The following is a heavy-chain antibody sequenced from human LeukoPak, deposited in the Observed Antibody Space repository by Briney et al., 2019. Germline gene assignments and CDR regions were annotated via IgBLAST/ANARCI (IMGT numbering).Heavy chain of an antibody. CDR1: GGSISSGGYY. V-gene: IGHV4-61*08. CDR3: ARHSGSYWY. CDR2: IYYTGST. Sequence: PSETLSLTCTVSGGSISSGGYYWSWIRQPPGKGLEWIGYIYYTGSTNYNPSLKSRVTISVDTSKNQFSLRLSSVTAADTAVYYCARHSGSYWYWGQGTLVTVSS. J-gene: IGHJ4*02. D-gene: IGHD1-26*01.